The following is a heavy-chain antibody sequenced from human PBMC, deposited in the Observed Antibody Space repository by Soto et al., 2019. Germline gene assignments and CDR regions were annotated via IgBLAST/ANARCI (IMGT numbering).Heavy chain of an antibody. J-gene: IGHJ6*02. Sequence: QVKLQESGPGLVKPSQTLSLTCTVSGGSINSGGYYWSWIRQHPGKGLEWVGYIYYSVNTYYNPSLKCRVTISVDTSKNQFSLKLSSVTAADTAVYYCAREGVDYNVSSGYWVRYGLDVWGQGTTVTVSS. D-gene: IGHD3-22*01. CDR3: AREGVDYNVSSGYWVRYGLDV. CDR1: GGSINSGGYY. CDR2: IYYSVNT. V-gene: IGHV4-31*03.